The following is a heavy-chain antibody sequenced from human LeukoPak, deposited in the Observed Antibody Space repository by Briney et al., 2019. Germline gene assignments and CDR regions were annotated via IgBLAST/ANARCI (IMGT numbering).Heavy chain of an antibody. Sequence: ASVKVSCKASGYTFSGYYMHWVRQAAGQGLEWMGWIYPNSGDTKYAQKFQGRVNVTRDTSISTAFMEVSRLTSDDTAVYYCARTVSDAFDIWGQGTMVTVSS. J-gene: IGHJ3*02. CDR3: ARTVSDAFDI. CDR1: GYTFSGYY. V-gene: IGHV1-2*02. CDR2: IYPNSGDT.